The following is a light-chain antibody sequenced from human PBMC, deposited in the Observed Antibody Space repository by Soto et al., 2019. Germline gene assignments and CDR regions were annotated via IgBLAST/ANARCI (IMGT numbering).Light chain of an antibody. Sequence: QSVLTQPYSASGTPGQRVTISCSGSSSNIGSHTLNWYQQLPGSAPSLLIYSDHQRPSGVPDRFSGSTSGTSASLAISGLQSEDEAEYYCAAWDDPLNAAVFGGGTKLTVL. CDR2: SDH. CDR1: SSNIGSHT. J-gene: IGLJ2*01. CDR3: AAWDDPLNAAV. V-gene: IGLV1-44*01.